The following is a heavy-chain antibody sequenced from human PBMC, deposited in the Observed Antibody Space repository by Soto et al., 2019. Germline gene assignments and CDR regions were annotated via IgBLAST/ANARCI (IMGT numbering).Heavy chain of an antibody. V-gene: IGHV5-51*01. Sequence: GESLKISCKGSGYGFTSHWIGWVRQMPGKGLEWMGIIYPGDSDTRYSPSFQGQVTISADKSISTAYLQWSSLKASDTAMYYCARQLQGYSSSLLSWGQGTLVTVSS. CDR3: ARQLQGYSSSLLS. CDR2: IYPGDSDT. D-gene: IGHD6-13*01. J-gene: IGHJ5*02. CDR1: GYGFTSHW.